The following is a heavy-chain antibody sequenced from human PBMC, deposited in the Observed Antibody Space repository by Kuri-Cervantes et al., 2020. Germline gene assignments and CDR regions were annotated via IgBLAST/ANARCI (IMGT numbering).Heavy chain of an antibody. CDR1: GYTFTSYG. V-gene: IGHV1-18*01. CDR2: ISAYNGNT. Sequence: ASVKVSCKASGYTFTSYGISWVRQAPGQGLEWMGWISAYNGNTNYAQKLQGRVTMTTDTSTSTAYMELSSLRSEDTAVYYCATISNLNYPLPFDYWGQGTLVTVSS. J-gene: IGHJ4*02. D-gene: IGHD1-7*01. CDR3: ATISNLNYPLPFDY.